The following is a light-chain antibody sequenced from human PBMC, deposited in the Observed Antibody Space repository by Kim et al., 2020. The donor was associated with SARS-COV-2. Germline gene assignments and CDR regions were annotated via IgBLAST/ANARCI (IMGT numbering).Light chain of an antibody. V-gene: IGLV3-19*01. CDR2: GKN. Sequence: SSELTQDPAVSVALGQTVRITCQGDSLRSYYATWYQQKPGQAPIVVIYGKNNRPSGIPDRFSGSSSGNTASLTITGTQAGDEADYYCKSRASNDNVVFGG. CDR3: KSRASNDNVV. J-gene: IGLJ2*01. CDR1: SLRSYY.